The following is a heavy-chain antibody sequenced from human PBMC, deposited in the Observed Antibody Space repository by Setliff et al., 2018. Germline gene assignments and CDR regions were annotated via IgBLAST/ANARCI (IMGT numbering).Heavy chain of an antibody. CDR1: GYTFTAYD. CDR2: MNPNSGRT. D-gene: IGHD3-3*01. CDR3: ARGALVLQFLEWLPRFYYMDV. J-gene: IGHJ6*03. V-gene: IGHV1-8*02. Sequence: ASVKVSCKASGYTFTAYDIVWVRQATGQGLEWMGWMNPNSGRTGYPQKFQGRVTMTRNTSISTAYMELSSPRSEDTAVYFCARGALVLQFLEWLPRFYYMDVWGKGTTVTVSS.